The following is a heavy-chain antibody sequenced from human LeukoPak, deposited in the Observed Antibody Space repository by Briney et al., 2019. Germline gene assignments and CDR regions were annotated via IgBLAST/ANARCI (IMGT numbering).Heavy chain of an antibody. V-gene: IGHV3-66*01. CDR2: IYSGGST. D-gene: IGHD2-2*01. CDR3: AREHCSSPNCYRALDY. J-gene: IGHJ4*02. CDR1: GFTVSNNY. Sequence: GGSLRLSCAASGFTVSNNYMSWVRQAPGKGLEWVSVIYSGGSTYYADSVKDRFIISRDNSKNRLYLRMNSLRAEDTAVYYCAREHCSSPNCYRALDYWGQGTLVTVSS.